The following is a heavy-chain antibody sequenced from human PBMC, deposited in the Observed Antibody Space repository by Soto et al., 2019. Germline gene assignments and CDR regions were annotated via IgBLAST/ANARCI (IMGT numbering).Heavy chain of an antibody. CDR1: GASISGSSYF. V-gene: IGHV4-39*01. CDR3: ARHRKYYDILTGYYIPSHMDV. J-gene: IGHJ6*02. Sequence: SETLSLTFTFYGASISGSSYFWGWIRQPPGKGLECIGSIYYSGITHYNPSLKSRVTISVDTSKNLFSLKLSSVTAADTAVYYCARHRKYYDILTGYYIPSHMDVWGQGTTVT. D-gene: IGHD3-9*01. CDR2: IYYSGIT.